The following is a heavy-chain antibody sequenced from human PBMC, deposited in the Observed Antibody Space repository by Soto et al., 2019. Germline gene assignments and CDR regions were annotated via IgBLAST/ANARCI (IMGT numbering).Heavy chain of an antibody. CDR1: GYSISSSNW. V-gene: IGHV4-28*01. CDR2: IYYSGTT. Sequence: QVQLQESGPGLVKPSDTLSLTCAVSGYSISSSNWWGWIRQPPGKGLEWIGYIYYSGTTYYNPSLQSRVTMSVDTSKNKFSLKLTSVTAVDTAVYYCASREIQGPIDYWGQGTLVTVSS. D-gene: IGHD1-26*01. J-gene: IGHJ4*02. CDR3: ASREIQGPIDY.